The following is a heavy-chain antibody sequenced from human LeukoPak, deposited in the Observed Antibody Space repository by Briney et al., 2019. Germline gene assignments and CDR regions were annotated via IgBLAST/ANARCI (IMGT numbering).Heavy chain of an antibody. Sequence: AASVKVSCKASGYTFTSYAIQWVRQAPGQRLEWMGWINAGHGNTKYSQNFQGRVTITRDTSASTAYMELSSLRSEDTAVYYCARGAGFAEPLPEYWGQGTLLTVSS. V-gene: IGHV1-3*01. J-gene: IGHJ4*02. CDR2: INAGHGNT. CDR1: GYTFTSYA. D-gene: IGHD1-14*01. CDR3: ARGAGFAEPLPEY.